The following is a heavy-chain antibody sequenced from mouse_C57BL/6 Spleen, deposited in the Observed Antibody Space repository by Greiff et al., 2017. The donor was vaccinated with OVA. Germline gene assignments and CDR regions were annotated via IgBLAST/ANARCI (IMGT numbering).Heavy chain of an antibody. CDR2: IRNKANGYTT. CDR1: GFTFTDYY. D-gene: IGHD1-1*01. J-gene: IGHJ1*03. V-gene: IGHV7-3*01. CDR3: ARRAIYYYGSSYNWYFDV. Sequence: EVHLVESGGGLVQPGGSLSLSCAASGFTFTDYYMSWVRQPPGKALEWLGFIRNKANGYTTEYSASVKGRFTISRDNSQSILYLQMNARRAEDSATYYCARRAIYYYGSSYNWYFDVWGTGTTVTGAS.